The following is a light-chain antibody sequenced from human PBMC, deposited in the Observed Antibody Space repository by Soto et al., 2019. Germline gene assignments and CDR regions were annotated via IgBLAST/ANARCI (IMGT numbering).Light chain of an antibody. J-gene: IGKJ3*01. V-gene: IGKV1-5*03. Sequence: DIQMTQSPPTLSAFVGDSVTITCRASQSIGTWLAWYQQKPGKVPKLLIHKASSLQSGVPSRFSGSGSGTDFTLTISSLQPDDSATYYCQQYSRYSAFGPGTKVDIK. CDR3: QQYSRYSA. CDR1: QSIGTW. CDR2: KAS.